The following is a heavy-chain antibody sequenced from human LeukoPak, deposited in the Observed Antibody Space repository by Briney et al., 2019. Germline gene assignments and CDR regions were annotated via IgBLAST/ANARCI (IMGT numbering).Heavy chain of an antibody. CDR3: ARGYCTSTSCYRNDITGTTDFDY. Sequence: GGSLRLSCAASGFTFSSYAMSWVRQAPGKGLEWVAVISNDGNNKYYADSVKGRFTISRDSSKNTLYLQMNSLRTEDTAVYYCARGYCTSTSCYRNDITGTTDFDYWGQGTLVTVSS. V-gene: IGHV3-30*04. CDR1: GFTFSSYA. J-gene: IGHJ4*02. D-gene: IGHD2-2*02. CDR2: ISNDGNNK.